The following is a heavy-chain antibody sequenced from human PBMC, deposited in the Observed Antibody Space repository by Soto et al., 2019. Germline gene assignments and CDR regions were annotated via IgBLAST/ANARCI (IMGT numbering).Heavy chain of an antibody. D-gene: IGHD3-10*01. V-gene: IGHV4-30-4*01. CDR1: GGSISSGDYY. J-gene: IGHJ4*02. CDR2: IYYSGST. Sequence: PSETLSLTCTVSGGSISSGDYYWSWIRQPPGKGLEWIGYIYYSGSTYYNPSLKSRVTISVDTSKNQFSLKLSSVTAADTAVYYCARSYGSGSYPMDYWGQGTLVTVSP. CDR3: ARSYGSGSYPMDY.